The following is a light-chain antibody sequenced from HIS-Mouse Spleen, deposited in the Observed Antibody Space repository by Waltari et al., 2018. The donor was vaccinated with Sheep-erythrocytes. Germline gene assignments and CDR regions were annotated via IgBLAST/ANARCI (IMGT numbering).Light chain of an antibody. V-gene: IGLV2-11*01. CDR1: SSDVGGYNY. Sequence: QSALTQPRSVSGSPGQSVTISCTGTSSDVGGYNYVSWYQQHPGKAPKLMIYDVSRQPSGVHDPFAGYKSGTTASLTISGLQAEDEADYYCCSYAGSYNHVFATGTKVTVL. CDR3: CSYAGSYNHV. CDR2: DVS. J-gene: IGLJ1*01.